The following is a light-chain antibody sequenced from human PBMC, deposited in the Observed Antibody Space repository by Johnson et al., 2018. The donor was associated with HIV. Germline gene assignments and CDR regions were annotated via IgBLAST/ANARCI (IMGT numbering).Light chain of an antibody. V-gene: IGLV1-51*02. CDR1: VSNIESYF. J-gene: IGLJ1*01. Sequence: QSVLTQPPSVSAAPGQTVNISCSGNVSNIESYFVSWYQQLPGAAPTLLIYEDNKRPSGIPDRFSGSKSGATATLGITGLQTGDEADYYCGIWDASLSPRYVFGAGTKVTVL. CDR2: EDN. CDR3: GIWDASLSPRYV.